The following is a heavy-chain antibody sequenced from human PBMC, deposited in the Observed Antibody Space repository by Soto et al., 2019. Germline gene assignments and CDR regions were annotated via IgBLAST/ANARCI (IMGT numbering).Heavy chain of an antibody. CDR3: GRDGAYDILTGYYDY. J-gene: IGHJ4*02. V-gene: IGHV1-18*01. Sequence: ASVKVSCKASGYTFTSYGISWVRQAPGQGLEWMGWISAYNGNTNYAQKLQGRVTMTTDTSTSTAYMELRSLRSDDTAVYYCGRDGAYDILTGYYDYWGQGTLVTVSS. CDR1: GYTFTSYG. CDR2: ISAYNGNT. D-gene: IGHD3-9*01.